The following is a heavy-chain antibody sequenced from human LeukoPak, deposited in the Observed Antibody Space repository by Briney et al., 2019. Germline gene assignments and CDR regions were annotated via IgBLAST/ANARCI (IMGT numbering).Heavy chain of an antibody. CDR1: GGSISSSSYY. CDR2: IYYSGST. CDR3: ARHTRHSIAAAGTGCRFDY. D-gene: IGHD6-13*01. J-gene: IGHJ4*02. Sequence: PSETLSLTCTVSGGSISSSSYYWGWIRQPPGKGLEWIGSIYYSGSTYYNPSLKSRVTISVDTSKNQFSLKLSSVTAADTAVYYCARHTRHSIAAAGTGCRFDYWGQGTLVTVSS. V-gene: IGHV4-39*01.